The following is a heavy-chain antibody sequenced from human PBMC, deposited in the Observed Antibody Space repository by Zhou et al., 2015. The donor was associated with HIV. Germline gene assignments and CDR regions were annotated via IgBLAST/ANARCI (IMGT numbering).Heavy chain of an antibody. V-gene: IGHV1-18*01. D-gene: IGHD3-22*01. J-gene: IGHJ3*01. CDR2: ISAYNGNT. Sequence: QVQLVQSGAEMKKPGASVKVSCKASDYTFTNYGINWVRQAPGQGLEWMGWISAYNGNTNYAQTLQGRVTMTTDTSTITAYMELSSLTSEDAAVYFCARSSVNHDYAFDLWGQGTNVIVSS. CDR1: DYTFTNYG. CDR3: ARSSVNHDYAFDL.